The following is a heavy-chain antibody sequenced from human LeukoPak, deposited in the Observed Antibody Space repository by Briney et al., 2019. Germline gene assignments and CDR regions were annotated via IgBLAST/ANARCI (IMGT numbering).Heavy chain of an antibody. CDR2: IKQDGSET. CDR1: GFTFSNYW. D-gene: IGHD5-18*01. Sequence: GVSPRLSCAASGFTFSNYWMNWVRQAPVKGLEWVANIKQDGSETYYVDSVKGRFTISRDNAKNSLYLQMNSLRDEDTAVYYCSRGGSGYSYGKIDSWGQGILVTVSS. J-gene: IGHJ4*02. CDR3: SRGGSGYSYGKIDS. V-gene: IGHV3-7*01.